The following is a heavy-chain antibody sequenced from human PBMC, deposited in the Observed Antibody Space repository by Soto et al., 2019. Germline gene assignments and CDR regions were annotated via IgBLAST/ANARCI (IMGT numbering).Heavy chain of an antibody. CDR1: GYTFTKNA. D-gene: IGHD6-13*01. Sequence: ASVKVSCKASGYTFTKNAIHWLRQAPGQRLEWMGWINAANGNTKYSQMFQGRVTITRDTSASTVYMELNSLRSEDTAVYYCARNAPIIAAGDPYYFDYWGQGTLVTVSS. V-gene: IGHV1-3*01. J-gene: IGHJ4*02. CDR3: ARNAPIIAAGDPYYFDY. CDR2: INAANGNT.